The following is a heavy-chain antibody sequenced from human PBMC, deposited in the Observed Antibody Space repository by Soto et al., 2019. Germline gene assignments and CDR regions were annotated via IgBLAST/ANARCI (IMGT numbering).Heavy chain of an antibody. V-gene: IGHV1-58*02. J-gene: IGHJ6*03. CDR3: AAGFWSGYYNGYYYYYMDV. CDR2: IVVGSGNT. CDR1: GFTFTSSA. D-gene: IGHD3-3*01. Sequence: ASVKVSCKASGFTFTSSAMQWVRQARGQRLEWIGWIVVGSGNTNYAQKFQERVTITRDMSTSTAYMELSSLRSEDTAVYYCAAGFWSGYYNGYYYYYMDVWGKGTTVTVSS.